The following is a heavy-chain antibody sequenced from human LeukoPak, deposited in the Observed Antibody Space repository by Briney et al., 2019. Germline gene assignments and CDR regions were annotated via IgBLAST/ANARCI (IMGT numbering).Heavy chain of an antibody. D-gene: IGHD6-19*01. V-gene: IGHV4-30-2*01. CDR3: ARARYTSGWYGLFDC. CDR2: VYHSGST. CDR1: GGSISSGGYS. Sequence: SETLSLTCAVSGGSISSGGYSWSWIRQPPGKGLEWIGYVYHSGSTYYNPSLKSRVTISVDRSKNQFSLKLSSVTAADTAVYYCARARYTSGWYGLFDCWGQGTLVTVSS. J-gene: IGHJ4*02.